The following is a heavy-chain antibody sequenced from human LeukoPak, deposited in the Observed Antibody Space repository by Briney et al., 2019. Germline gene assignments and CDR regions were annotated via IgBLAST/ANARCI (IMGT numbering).Heavy chain of an antibody. J-gene: IGHJ4*02. D-gene: IGHD3-3*01. V-gene: IGHV1-18*01. CDR1: GYTFTSYG. CDR2: ISAYNGNT. Sequence: VASVKVSCKASGYTFTSYGISWVRQAPGQGLEWMGWISAYNGNTNYAQNLQGRVTMTTDTSTSTAYMELRSLRSDDTAVYYCARDVYFGVVITSSDFDYWGQGTLVTVSS. CDR3: ARDVYFGVVITSSDFDY.